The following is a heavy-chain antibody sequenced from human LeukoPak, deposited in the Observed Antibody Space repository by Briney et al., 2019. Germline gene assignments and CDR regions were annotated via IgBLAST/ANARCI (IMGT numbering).Heavy chain of an antibody. J-gene: IGHJ5*02. Sequence: SETLSLTCTVSGGSISSYYWSWIRQPPGKGLEWIGYIYYSGSTNYNPSLKSRVTISVDTSKNQFSLKLSSVTAADTAVYYRASYYYSSGYLSWGQGTLVTVSS. CDR2: IYYSGST. V-gene: IGHV4-59*01. CDR1: GGSISSYY. D-gene: IGHD3-22*01. CDR3: ASYYYSSGYLS.